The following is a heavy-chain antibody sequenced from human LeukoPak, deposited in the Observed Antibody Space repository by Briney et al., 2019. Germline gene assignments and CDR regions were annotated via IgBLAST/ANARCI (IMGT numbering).Heavy chain of an antibody. CDR1: GGSVSSGNYY. Sequence: SETLSLTCTVSGGSVSSGNYYWSWIRQPPGKGLEWIGYIYYSGSTNYNPSLKSRVTISVDTSKNQFSLKLSSVTAADTAVYYCARDRSILGGMDVWGQGTTVTVSS. CDR2: IYYSGST. CDR3: ARDRSILGGMDV. J-gene: IGHJ6*02. V-gene: IGHV4-61*01.